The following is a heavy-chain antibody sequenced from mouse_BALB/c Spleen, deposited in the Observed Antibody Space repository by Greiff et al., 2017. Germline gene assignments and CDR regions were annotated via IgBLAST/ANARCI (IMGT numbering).Heavy chain of an antibody. CDR3: AREEARGYFDY. CDR2: IDPSDSYT. CDR1: GYTFTSYW. J-gene: IGHJ2*01. V-gene: IGHV1-69*02. Sequence: VQLQQPGAELVKPGASVKLSCKASGYTFTSYWMHWVKQRPGQGLEWIGEIDPSDSYTNYNQKFKGKATLTVDKSSSTAYMQLSSLTSEDSAVYYCAREEARGYFDYWGQGTTLTVSS.